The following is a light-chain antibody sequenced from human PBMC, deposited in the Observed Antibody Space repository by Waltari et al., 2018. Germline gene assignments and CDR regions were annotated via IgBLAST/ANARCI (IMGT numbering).Light chain of an antibody. CDR2: AAS. J-gene: IGKJ4*01. CDR3: QQYYNYPFT. V-gene: IGKV1-8*01. Sequence: AIRMTQSPSSLSASTGDGVTITCRASQNISSYLALYQQTSGKAPKLLIFAASTLQTGVPSRFSGSGSGTDLTLTISRLQSEDLGTYYCQQYYNYPFTFGGGTKVEL. CDR1: QNISSY.